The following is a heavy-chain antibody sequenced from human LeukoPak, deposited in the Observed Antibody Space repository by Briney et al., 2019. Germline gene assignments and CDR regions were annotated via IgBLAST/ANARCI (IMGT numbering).Heavy chain of an antibody. CDR1: GGSISSYY. Sequence: PSETLSLTCTVSGGSISSYYWSWIRQPAGKGLEWIGRIYTSGSTNYNPSLKSRVTMSVDTSKNQFSLKLSSVTAADTAVYYCARDSYIAVAGTNYYYGMDVWGRGTTVTVSS. CDR3: ARDSYIAVAGTNYYYGMDV. CDR2: IYTSGST. J-gene: IGHJ6*02. V-gene: IGHV4-4*07. D-gene: IGHD6-19*01.